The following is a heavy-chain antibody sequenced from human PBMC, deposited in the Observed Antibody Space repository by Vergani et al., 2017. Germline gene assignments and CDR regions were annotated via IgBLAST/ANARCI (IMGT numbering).Heavy chain of an antibody. Sequence: QVHLVESGVGVVQPGRSLRLSCVVSGFTSSYYGMNWVRQAPGKGLEWVAGISYDGTQKYYADSVKGRFTISRDNSKSTLYLQMNSLRTEDTAVYYCATKSCGTPGCQIGYFREWGQGTLVTVSS. CDR2: ISYDGTQK. J-gene: IGHJ1*01. D-gene: IGHD1-1*01. V-gene: IGHV3-30*03. CDR1: GFTSSYYG. CDR3: ATKSCGTPGCQIGYFRE.